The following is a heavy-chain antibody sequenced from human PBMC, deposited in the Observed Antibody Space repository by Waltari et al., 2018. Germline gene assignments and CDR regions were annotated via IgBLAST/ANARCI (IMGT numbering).Heavy chain of an antibody. Sequence: QVQLVQSGAEVKKPGSSVKVSCKASGGNFSSYALSQVRPAPGQGLEWMGGIIPIFGTANYAQKFQGRVTITADESTSTAYMELSSLRSEDTAVYYCASWDYYGSGSRNWFDPWGQGTLVTVSS. CDR3: ASWDYYGSGSRNWFDP. CDR2: IIPIFGTA. D-gene: IGHD3-10*01. J-gene: IGHJ5*02. CDR1: GGNFSSYA. V-gene: IGHV1-69*12.